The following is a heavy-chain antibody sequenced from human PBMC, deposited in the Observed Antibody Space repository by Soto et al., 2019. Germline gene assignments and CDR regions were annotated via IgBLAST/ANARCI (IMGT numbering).Heavy chain of an antibody. Sequence: ASVKVSCKASGYTFTGYYMHWVRQAPGQGLEWMGWINPNSGGTNYAQKFQGWVTMTRDTSISTAYMELSRLRSDDTAVYYCARGTAAGPMRNAFDIWGQGTMVTVSS. CDR2: INPNSGGT. V-gene: IGHV1-2*04. CDR3: ARGTAAGPMRNAFDI. D-gene: IGHD6-13*01. CDR1: GYTFTGYY. J-gene: IGHJ3*02.